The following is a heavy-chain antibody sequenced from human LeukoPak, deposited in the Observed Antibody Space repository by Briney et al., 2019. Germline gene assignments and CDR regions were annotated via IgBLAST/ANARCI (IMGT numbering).Heavy chain of an antibody. V-gene: IGHV3-30*04. CDR1: GFTFSSCA. CDR2: ISYDGNNK. J-gene: IGHJ3*02. CDR3: ARDPKRGFSYGWGAFDI. D-gene: IGHD5-18*01. Sequence: PGGSLRLSCAASGFTFSSCAMHWVRQAPDKGLEWVAIISYDGNNKYHADSVKGRFIISRDNSKKTLYLQMNSLRAEDTALYYCARDPKRGFSYGWGAFDIWGQGTMVTVSS.